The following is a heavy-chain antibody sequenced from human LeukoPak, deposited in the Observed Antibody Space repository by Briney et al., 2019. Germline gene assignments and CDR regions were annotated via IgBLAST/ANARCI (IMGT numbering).Heavy chain of an antibody. J-gene: IGHJ4*02. Sequence: PGGSLRLSCAASGFTFDTYWMSWVRQAPGKGLEWVANIKQDGSEKDYVDSVKGRFTISRDNAKNSLYLQMNSLRAEDTAVYYCAKDGVGVRNSGSYYASDYWGQGTLVTVSS. CDR3: AKDGVGVRNSGSYYASDY. D-gene: IGHD1-26*01. CDR2: IKQDGSEK. V-gene: IGHV3-7*01. CDR1: GFTFDTYW.